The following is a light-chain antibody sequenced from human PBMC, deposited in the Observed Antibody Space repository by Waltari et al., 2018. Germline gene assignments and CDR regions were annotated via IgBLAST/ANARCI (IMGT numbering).Light chain of an antibody. CDR3: QKYDSYPT. CDR1: QSISNL. Sequence: DIQMTQSPSTLSASVGDRVTITCRASQSISNLLAWYQQKPVKAPTLLIYKASILVSGLSSRFSGTGAGTEFTLTISRLQPGDFATYFGQKYDSYPTFGQGTKLDIK. V-gene: IGKV1-5*03. CDR2: KAS. J-gene: IGKJ2*01.